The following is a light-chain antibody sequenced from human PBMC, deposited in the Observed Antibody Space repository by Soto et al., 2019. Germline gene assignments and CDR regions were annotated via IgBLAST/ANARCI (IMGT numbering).Light chain of an antibody. Sequence: DIQMTQSPSSLSASIGDGVTITCRASQSLNSYLNWYQQKPGKAPKLLISAASNLQSGVPSRFSGSGSGTEFTLTISSLQPEDFATYYCQQSFSTLLITFGQGTRLEIK. J-gene: IGKJ5*01. V-gene: IGKV1-39*01. CDR3: QQSFSTLLIT. CDR1: QSLNSY. CDR2: AAS.